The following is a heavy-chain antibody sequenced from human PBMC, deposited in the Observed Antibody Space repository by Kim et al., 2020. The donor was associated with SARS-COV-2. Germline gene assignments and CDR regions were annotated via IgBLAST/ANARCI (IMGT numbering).Heavy chain of an antibody. J-gene: IGHJ2*01. V-gene: IGHV4-59*01. CDR2: MYYSGST. CDR3: ARDPRGWLQPTAYWYFDL. CDR1: GGSISSYY. D-gene: IGHD5-12*01. Sequence: SETLSLTCTVSGGSISSYYWSWIRQPPGKGLEWIGYMYYSGSTNYNPSLKSRVTISVDTSKNQFSLKLSSVTAADTAVYYCARDPRGWLQPTAYWYFDL.